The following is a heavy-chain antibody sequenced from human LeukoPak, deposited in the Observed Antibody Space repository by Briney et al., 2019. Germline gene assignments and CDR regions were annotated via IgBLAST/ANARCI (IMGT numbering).Heavy chain of an antibody. CDR3: AKASWAGVTTTHFDY. V-gene: IGHV3-53*01. Sequence: GGSLRLSCATSGFTVSSNYMSWVRQAPGKGLEWVSVVYSGANTHYADSVEGRFTISRDNSWNTVYLQMNSLRPEDTAVYYCAKASWAGVTTTHFDYWAQGTLVTVSS. CDR2: VYSGANT. J-gene: IGHJ4*02. D-gene: IGHD3-10*01. CDR1: GFTVSSNY.